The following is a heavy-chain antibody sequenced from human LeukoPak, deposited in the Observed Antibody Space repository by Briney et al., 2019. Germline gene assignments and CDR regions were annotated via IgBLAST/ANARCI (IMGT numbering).Heavy chain of an antibody. CDR2: ISYDGSNK. D-gene: IGHD3-9*01. J-gene: IGHJ4*02. V-gene: IGHV3-30*18. CDR1: GFAFSSHE. Sequence: GGSLRLSCAASGFAFSSHEMNWVRQAPGKGLEWVALISYDGSNKYYADSVRGRFTISRDNSKDTVYVQMNSLRAEDTAVYYCAKSNYDILTGHYDLEYWGQGTLVTVSS. CDR3: AKSNYDILTGHYDLEY.